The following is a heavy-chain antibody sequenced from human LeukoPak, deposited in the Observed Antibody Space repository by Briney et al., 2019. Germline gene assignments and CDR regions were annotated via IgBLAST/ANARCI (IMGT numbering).Heavy chain of an antibody. CDR3: AKAPLRTYFDWLLSNWFDP. Sequence: GGSLRLSCAASGFTFSSYGMHWVRQAPGKGLEWVAFIRYDGSNKYYADSVKGRFTISRDNSKNTLYLQMNSLRAEDTAVYYCAKAPLRTYFDWLLSNWFDPWGQGTLVTVSS. CDR2: IRYDGSNK. J-gene: IGHJ5*02. D-gene: IGHD3-9*01. CDR1: GFTFSSYG. V-gene: IGHV3-30*02.